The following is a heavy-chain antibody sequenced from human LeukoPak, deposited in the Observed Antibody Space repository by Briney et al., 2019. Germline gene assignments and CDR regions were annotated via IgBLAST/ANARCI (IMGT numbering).Heavy chain of an antibody. D-gene: IGHD6-13*01. CDR1: GYSLTELS. Sequence: ASVKVSCKVSGYSLTELSMHWVRQAPGKGLEWMGGFDPEDGETIHAQKFQGRVTMTEDTSTDTAYMELSSLRSEDTAVYYCAAAPGIAAAGIIGFDYWGQGTPVTVSS. CDR2: FDPEDGET. CDR3: AAAPGIAAAGIIGFDY. V-gene: IGHV1-24*01. J-gene: IGHJ4*02.